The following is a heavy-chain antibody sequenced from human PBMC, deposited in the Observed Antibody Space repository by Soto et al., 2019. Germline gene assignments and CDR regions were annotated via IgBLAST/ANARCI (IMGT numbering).Heavy chain of an antibody. D-gene: IGHD2-15*01. V-gene: IGHV3-33*01. CDR3: ARARRAIGYCSGGSCYGDDY. CDR2: IWYDGSNK. J-gene: IGHJ4*02. CDR1: GFTFSSYG. Sequence: PGGSLRLSCAASGFTFSSYGMHWVRQAPGKGLEWVAVIWYDGSNKYYADSVKGRFTISRDNSKNTLYLQMNSLRAEDTAVYYCARARRAIGYCSGGSCYGDDYWGQGTLVTVSS.